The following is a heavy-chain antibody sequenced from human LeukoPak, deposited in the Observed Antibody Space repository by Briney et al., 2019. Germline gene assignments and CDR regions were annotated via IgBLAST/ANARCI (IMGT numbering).Heavy chain of an antibody. CDR2: ISYDGSNK. J-gene: IGHJ4*02. CDR1: GFTFSSYA. Sequence: PGRSLRLSCAASGFTFSSYAMHWVRQAPGKGLEWVALISYDGSNKYYADSVKGRFTISRDNSKNTLYLQMNSLRAEDTAVYYCARVRRDAYNSPLLYWGQGTLITVSS. V-gene: IGHV3-30*04. D-gene: IGHD5-24*01. CDR3: ARVRRDAYNSPLLY.